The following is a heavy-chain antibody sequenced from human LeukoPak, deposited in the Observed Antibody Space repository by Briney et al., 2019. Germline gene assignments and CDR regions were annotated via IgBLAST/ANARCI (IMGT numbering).Heavy chain of an antibody. CDR3: ARAQRFCSGGSCYSFYDY. D-gene: IGHD2-15*01. V-gene: IGHV4-39*07. CDR2: IYYSGST. J-gene: IGHJ4*02. CDR1: GGSISSSSYY. Sequence: SETLSLTCTVSGGSISSSSYYWGWIRQPPGKGLEWIGSIYYSGSTYYNPSLKSRVTISVDTSKNQFSLKLSSVTAADTAVYYCARAQRFCSGGSCYSFYDYWGQGTLVTVSS.